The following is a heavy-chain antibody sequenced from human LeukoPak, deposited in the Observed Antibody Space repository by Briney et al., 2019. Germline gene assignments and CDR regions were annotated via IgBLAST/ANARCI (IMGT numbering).Heavy chain of an antibody. CDR2: IYPGDSDT. CDR3: ASLAYCGGDCYSNFDY. Sequence: GESLKILRKSSGYSFTSYCIGWVRQMPGKGLEWMGIIYPGDSDTRYRTSFQGQVTIPASKSISTAFLKWSSLKASDTAMYYCASLAYCGGDCYSNFDYWGQGTLVTVSS. D-gene: IGHD2-21*02. J-gene: IGHJ4*02. CDR1: GYSFTSYC. V-gene: IGHV5-51*01.